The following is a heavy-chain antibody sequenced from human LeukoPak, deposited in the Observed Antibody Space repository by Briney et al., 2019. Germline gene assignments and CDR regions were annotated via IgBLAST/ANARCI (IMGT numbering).Heavy chain of an antibody. J-gene: IGHJ4*02. CDR2: INSDGSST. Sequence: GGSLTLFCSASGFTFRRYLLHWVRQAPGKGLVWVSHINSDGSSTSYADSVKGRFTISRDNAKNTLYLQMNSLRAKDAAVFYCAREGEYRNPFDYWGQGTLATVSS. V-gene: IGHV3-74*01. D-gene: IGHD4-11*01. CDR3: AREGEYRNPFDY. CDR1: GFTFRRYL.